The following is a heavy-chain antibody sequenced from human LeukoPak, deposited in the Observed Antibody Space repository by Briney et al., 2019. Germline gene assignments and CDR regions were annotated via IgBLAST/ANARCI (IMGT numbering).Heavy chain of an antibody. CDR1: GYTFTSYD. CDR2: MNPNSGNT. D-gene: IGHD2-15*01. V-gene: IGHV1-8*03. J-gene: IGHJ4*02. CDR3: ARDPGLVCSGGSCMPFDY. Sequence: ASVKVSCKASGYTFTSYDINWVRQATGQGLEWMGWMNPNSGNTGYAQKFQGRVTITRNTSISTAYMELSSLRSEDTAVYYCARDPGLVCSGGSCMPFDYWGQGTLVTVSS.